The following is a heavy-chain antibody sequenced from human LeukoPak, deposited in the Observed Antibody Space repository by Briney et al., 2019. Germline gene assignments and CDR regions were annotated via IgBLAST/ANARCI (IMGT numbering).Heavy chain of an antibody. Sequence: GGSLRLSCAASGFTFSSNSMNWVRQAPGKGLEWVSYISSGSGTIYYADFVKGRFTVFRDNAQNSLFLQMNSLRDEDTAVYFCARSQWDFWGQGTLLTVSS. CDR1: GFTFSSNS. D-gene: IGHD6-19*01. CDR3: ARSQWDF. CDR2: ISSGSGTI. V-gene: IGHV3-48*02. J-gene: IGHJ4*02.